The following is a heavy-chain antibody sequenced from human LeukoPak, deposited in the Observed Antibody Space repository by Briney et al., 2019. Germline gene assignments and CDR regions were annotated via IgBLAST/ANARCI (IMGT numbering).Heavy chain of an antibody. CDR3: ANGPHYNILTGFYKVRSHLDY. Sequence: PGGSLRLSCSASGLSFSSYEMNWVRQAPGKGLEWVAFIRYDGSNKYYADSVKGRFTISRDNSKNTLYLQMNSLRAEDTAMYYCANGPHYNILTGFYKVRSHLDYWGQGTLVTVSS. CDR1: GLSFSSYE. V-gene: IGHV3-30*02. CDR2: IRYDGSNK. J-gene: IGHJ4*02. D-gene: IGHD3-9*01.